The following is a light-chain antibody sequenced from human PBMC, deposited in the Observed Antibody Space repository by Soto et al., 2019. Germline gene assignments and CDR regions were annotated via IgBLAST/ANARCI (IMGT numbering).Light chain of an antibody. CDR2: EVN. CDR1: TSDVGGYDV. CDR3: CSFAGSSTFWG. J-gene: IGLJ3*02. Sequence: QSVLTQPASVSGSPGQSITISCSGITSDVGGYDVVSWYQQHPGKAPKLMIFEVNQRPSGVSDRFSGSKSGNTASLTISGLQAGDEADYYCCSFAGSSTFWGFGGGTKVTVL. V-gene: IGLV2-23*02.